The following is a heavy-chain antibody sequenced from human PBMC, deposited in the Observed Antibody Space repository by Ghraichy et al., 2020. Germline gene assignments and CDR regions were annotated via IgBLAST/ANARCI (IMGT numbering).Heavy chain of an antibody. Sequence: SETLSLTCAVYGGSFSGYYWSWIRQPPGKGLEWIGEINHSGSTNYNPSLKSRVTISVDTSKNQFSLKLSSVTAADTAVYYCASARGDYCSGGSCYFDYWGQGTLVTVSS. CDR2: INHSGST. J-gene: IGHJ4*02. CDR3: ASARGDYCSGGSCYFDY. CDR1: GGSFSGYY. D-gene: IGHD2-15*01. V-gene: IGHV4-34*01.